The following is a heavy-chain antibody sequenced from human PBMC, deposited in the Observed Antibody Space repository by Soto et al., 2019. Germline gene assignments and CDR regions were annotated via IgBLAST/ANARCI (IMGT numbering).Heavy chain of an antibody. Sequence: PGGSLRLSCTASGFTFGDYAMSWFRQAPGKGLEWVGFIRSKAYGGTTEYAASVKGRFTISRDDSKSIAYLQMNSLKTEDTAVYYCTSSSVGYSYGYDGAFDIWGQGTMVTVSS. CDR1: GFTFGDYA. V-gene: IGHV3-49*03. D-gene: IGHD5-18*01. CDR2: IRSKAYGGTT. CDR3: TSSSVGYSYGYDGAFDI. J-gene: IGHJ3*02.